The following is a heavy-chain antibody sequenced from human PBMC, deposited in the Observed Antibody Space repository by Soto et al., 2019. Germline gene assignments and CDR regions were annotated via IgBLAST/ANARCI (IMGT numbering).Heavy chain of an antibody. V-gene: IGHV3-23*01. CDR3: VMRAGDY. CDR1: GFTFSSNS. Sequence: EVQLMESGGGVARPGGTLRLSCATSGFTFSSNSMNWVRQVPGKRLEWVSRIGAGDDTTYYTDSVEGRFTISRDDSKGTLYLQMHSLKVEDTAINFCVMRAGDYWGQGTLVTVSS. CDR2: IGAGDDTT. J-gene: IGHJ4*02. D-gene: IGHD3-16*01.